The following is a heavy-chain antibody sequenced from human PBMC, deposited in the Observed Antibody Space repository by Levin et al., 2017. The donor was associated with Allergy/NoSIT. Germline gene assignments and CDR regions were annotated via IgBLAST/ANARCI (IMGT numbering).Heavy chain of an antibody. Sequence: SQTLSLTCTVSGGSISSSPYYWGWIRQPPGKGLEWIGSIYYSGSTYYNPSLRSRITVSVDMSQNQFSLKLSSVTAADTAVYYCASRRYRVWGQGTLVTVSS. CDR2: IYYSGST. CDR3: ASRRYRV. CDR1: GGSISSSPYY. J-gene: IGHJ4*02. D-gene: IGHD1-26*01. V-gene: IGHV4-39*01.